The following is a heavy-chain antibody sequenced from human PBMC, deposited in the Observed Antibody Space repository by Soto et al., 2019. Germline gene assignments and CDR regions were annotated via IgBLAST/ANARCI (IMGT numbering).Heavy chain of an antibody. V-gene: IGHV3-30*18. CDR1: GFTFSSYG. CDR2: ISYDGSNK. D-gene: IGHD2-2*01. CDR3: AKDEVEFLNCSSTSCHYYYYYYYMDV. Sequence: GGSLRLSCAASGFTFSSYGMHWVRQAPGKGLEWVAVISYDGSNKYYADSVKGRFTISRDNSKNTLYLQMNSLRAEDTAVYYCAKDEVEFLNCSSTSCHYYYYYYYMDVWGKGTTVTVSS. J-gene: IGHJ6*03.